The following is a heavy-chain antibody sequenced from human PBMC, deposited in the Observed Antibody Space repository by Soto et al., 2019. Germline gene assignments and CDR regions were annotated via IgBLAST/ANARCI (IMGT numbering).Heavy chain of an antibody. J-gene: IGHJ3*01. CDR1: NYAFTYNA. CDR2: IGPNSGST. CDR3: ATSSPVGGVQDVDAFDL. V-gene: IGHV1-18*01. D-gene: IGHD1-26*01. Sequence: QVQLVQSGPEVKKPGASVKVSCKASNYAFTYNAINWVRQAPGHGLEWMGWIGPNSGSTNYAQDLQGRVTMTTDTSTNTAYMELRSLRSDDTAIYYCATSSPVGGVQDVDAFDLWGQGTLVTVSS.